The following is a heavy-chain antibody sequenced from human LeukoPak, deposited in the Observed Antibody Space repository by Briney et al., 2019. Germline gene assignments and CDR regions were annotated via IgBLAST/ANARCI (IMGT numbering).Heavy chain of an antibody. V-gene: IGHV1-18*01. CDR2: ISAYNGNT. CDR3: ARVSYNWFDP. J-gene: IGHJ5*02. CDR1: GGTFSSYA. D-gene: IGHD6-6*01. Sequence: ASVKVSCKASGGTFSSYAISWVRQAPGQGLECMGWISAYNGNTYYAQNFQGRVTMTADTSTSTAYMELRSLRSDDTAVYYCARVSYNWFDPWGQGTLLTVSP.